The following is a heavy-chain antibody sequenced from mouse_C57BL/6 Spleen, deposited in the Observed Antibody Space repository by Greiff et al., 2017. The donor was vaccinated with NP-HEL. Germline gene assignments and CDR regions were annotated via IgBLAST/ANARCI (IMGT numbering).Heavy chain of an antibody. D-gene: IGHD3-2*02. CDR2: IDPDTGGT. CDR1: GYTFTDYE. Sequence: QVQLQQSGAELVRPGASVTLSCKASGYTFTDYEMHWVKQTPVHGLEWIGAIDPDTGGTAYNQKFKGKAILTADKSSSTAYMELRSLTSEDSAVYYCTRSGDSSGPFDDGGKGTTLTVSS. CDR3: TRSGDSSGPFDD. J-gene: IGHJ2*01. V-gene: IGHV1-15*01.